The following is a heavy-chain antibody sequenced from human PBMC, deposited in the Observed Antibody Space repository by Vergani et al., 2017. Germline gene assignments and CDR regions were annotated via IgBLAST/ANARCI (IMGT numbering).Heavy chain of an antibody. CDR3: VRARCSGPCFMSNWFDS. D-gene: IGHD5-12*01. Sequence: VHLVESGGGVVQPGRSLTLSCSASGFSFSGYWMHWVRQSPEKGLVWVSRIKSDGSITNYADSVKGRFTISRDNAKNTLYLEMNSLRGDDTAIYYCVRARCSGPCFMSNWFDSWGQGTLVTVSS. J-gene: IGHJ5*01. CDR2: IKSDGSIT. CDR1: GFSFSGYW. V-gene: IGHV3-74*02.